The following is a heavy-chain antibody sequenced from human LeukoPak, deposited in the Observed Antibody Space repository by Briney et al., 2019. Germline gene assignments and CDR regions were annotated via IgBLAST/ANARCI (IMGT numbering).Heavy chain of an antibody. D-gene: IGHD5-12*01. CDR3: ARDLTRGYSGYAGDY. Sequence: GGSLRLSCAASGFTFSSYWMHWVRQAPGKGLVWVSRINSDGSSTSYADSVKGRFTISRDNAKNSLYLQMNSLRAEDTAVYYCARDLTRGYSGYAGDYWGQGTLVTVSS. CDR2: INSDGSST. CDR1: GFTFSSYW. J-gene: IGHJ4*02. V-gene: IGHV3-74*01.